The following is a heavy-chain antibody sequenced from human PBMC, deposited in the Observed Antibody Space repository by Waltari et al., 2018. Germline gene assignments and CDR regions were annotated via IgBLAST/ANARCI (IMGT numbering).Heavy chain of an antibody. CDR3: ARGGGGDWEWFDP. CDR2: IYYTGST. Sequence: QVPLQESGPSLLKPSETLSLICPVSGGSISGFYWSWVRQPPGKGLDWIDYIYYTGSTNFNPSLKSRVTMSVDTSKNQFSLKLSSVTAADTAFYYCARGGGGDWEWFDPWGQGTLVTVSS. D-gene: IGHD2-21*02. CDR1: GGSISGFY. V-gene: IGHV4-59*01. J-gene: IGHJ5*02.